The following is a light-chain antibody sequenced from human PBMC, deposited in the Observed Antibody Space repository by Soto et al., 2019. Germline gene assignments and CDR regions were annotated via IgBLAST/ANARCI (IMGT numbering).Light chain of an antibody. CDR3: QQRSNGPLT. J-gene: IGKJ5*01. CDR1: QSVSSY. Sequence: EIVLTQSPATLSLSPGERVTLSCRASQSVSSYFAWYQQKPGQAPTLLIYDASNKATGIPARFNGSGSGTDFTLTISSLEPEDFAVYYCQQRSNGPLTFGQGTRLEIK. CDR2: DAS. V-gene: IGKV3-11*01.